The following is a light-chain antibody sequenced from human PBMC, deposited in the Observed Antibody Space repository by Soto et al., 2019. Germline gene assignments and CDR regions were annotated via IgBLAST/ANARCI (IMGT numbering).Light chain of an antibody. Sequence: DIQMTQSPSSLSASVGDRVTITCQASQDISNYLNWYQQKPGKAPKLLIYEASNLETRVPSRFSGSGSGTDFTFTISSLQPEDIATYYCQQYDKLPLFTFGPGTKVDIK. J-gene: IGKJ3*01. CDR3: QQYDKLPLFT. CDR2: EAS. V-gene: IGKV1-33*01. CDR1: QDISNY.